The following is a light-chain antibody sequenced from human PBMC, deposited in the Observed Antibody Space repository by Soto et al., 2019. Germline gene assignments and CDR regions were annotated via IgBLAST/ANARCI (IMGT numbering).Light chain of an antibody. V-gene: IGKV1-5*03. CDR1: QSIGTW. J-gene: IGKJ2*01. CDR2: KAS. CDR3: QQDSICPYT. Sequence: DIPMTQSPSTLSASVGDRVTLTCRASQSIGTWLAWYQQKPGQAPKVLIHKASSLETGVPARFSGSGSGTDFTLTISSLKPEDFAAYYCQQDSICPYTLGQGTKVEIK.